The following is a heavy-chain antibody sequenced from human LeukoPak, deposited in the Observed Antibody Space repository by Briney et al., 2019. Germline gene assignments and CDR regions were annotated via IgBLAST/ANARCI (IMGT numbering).Heavy chain of an antibody. CDR3: ARAFSGLGYYYYYYMDV. CDR2: INWNGGST. J-gene: IGHJ6*03. V-gene: IGHV3-20*04. D-gene: IGHD1-26*01. CDR1: GFTFDDYG. Sequence: RSGGSLRLSCAASGFTFDDYGMSWVRQAPGKGLEWVSGINWNGGSTGYADSVKGRFTISRDNAKNSLYLQMNSLRAEDTALYYCARAFSGLGYYYYYYMDVWGKGTTVTVSS.